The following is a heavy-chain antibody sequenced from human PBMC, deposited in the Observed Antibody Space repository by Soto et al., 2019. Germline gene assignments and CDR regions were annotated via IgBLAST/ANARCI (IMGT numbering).Heavy chain of an antibody. V-gene: IGHV1-18*01. J-gene: IGHJ5*02. D-gene: IGHD5-12*01. CDR3: ARHHGPTTSENWFDP. CDR2: ISTYSGDT. CDR1: GYTFFTYD. Sequence: QVHLVQSGVEVKTPGASVKVSCQASGYTFFTYDISWVRQAPGQGLEWMGWISTYSGDTKYAQKFQGRVTINTDTSPTTAYLELRSLTSADTAVYYCARHHGPTTSENWFDPWGQGTLVTVSS.